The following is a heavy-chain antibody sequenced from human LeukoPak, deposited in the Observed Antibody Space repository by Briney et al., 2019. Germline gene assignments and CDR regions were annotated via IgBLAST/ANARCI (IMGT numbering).Heavy chain of an antibody. J-gene: IGHJ4*02. Sequence: SETLSLTCTVSGGSFSSTSDYWVWIRQSPGRGLEWVGTISYSGSTYYNASLKSRVTISVDTSKNQFSLKLSSVTAADTAVYYCARKPIVNSAWYYFDFWGQGTLVTVSS. D-gene: IGHD3-22*01. CDR3: ARKPIVNSAWYYFDF. CDR1: GGSFSSTSDY. V-gene: IGHV4-39*07. CDR2: ISYSGST.